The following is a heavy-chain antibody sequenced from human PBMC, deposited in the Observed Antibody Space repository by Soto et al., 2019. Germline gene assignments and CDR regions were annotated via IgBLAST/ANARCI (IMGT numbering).Heavy chain of an antibody. Sequence: GGSLRLSCAASGFTVSSNYMSWVRQAPGKGLEWVSVIYSGGSTYYADSVKGRFTISRHNSKNTLYLQMNSLRAEDTAVYYCAAPSMAAAGEYFQHWGQGTLVTVSS. D-gene: IGHD6-13*01. J-gene: IGHJ1*01. CDR2: IYSGGST. CDR1: GFTVSSNY. V-gene: IGHV3-53*04. CDR3: AAPSMAAAGEYFQH.